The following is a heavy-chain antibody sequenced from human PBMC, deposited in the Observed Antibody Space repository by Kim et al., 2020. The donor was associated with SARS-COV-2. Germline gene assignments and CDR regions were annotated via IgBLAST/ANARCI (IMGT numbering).Heavy chain of an antibody. CDR1: GGSISSYY. V-gene: IGHV4-59*01. D-gene: IGHD3-3*01. J-gene: IGHJ6*03. CDR2: IYYSGST. CDR3: ARTYYDFWSGYYYYYYYMDV. Sequence: SETLSLTCTVSGGSISSYYWSWIRQPPGKGLEWIGYIYYSGSTNYNPSLKSRVTISVDTSKNQFSLKLSSVTAADTAVYYCARTYYDFWSGYYYYYYYMDVWGKGTAVTVSS.